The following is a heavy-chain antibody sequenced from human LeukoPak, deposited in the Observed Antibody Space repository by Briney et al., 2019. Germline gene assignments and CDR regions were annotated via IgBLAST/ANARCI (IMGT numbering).Heavy chain of an antibody. CDR2: INHSGST. D-gene: IGHD3-22*01. J-gene: IGHJ4*02. V-gene: IGHV4-34*01. CDR1: GGSFSGYY. CDR3: ATLGCSSGYKCDY. Sequence: PSETLSLTCAVYGGSFSGYYWSWIRQPPGKGLEWIGEINHSGSTNYNPSLKSRVTISVDTSKNQFSLKLSSVTAADTAVYYCATLGCSSGYKCDYWGQGTLVTVSS.